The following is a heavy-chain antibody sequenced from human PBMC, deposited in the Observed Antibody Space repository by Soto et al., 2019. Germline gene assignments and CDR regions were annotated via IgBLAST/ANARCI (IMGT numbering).Heavy chain of an antibody. CDR1: GFTFSSYA. Sequence: GGSLRLSCAASGFTFSSYAMSWVRPAPGKGLEWVSAISWSGGSTYDADSVKGRFTISRDNSKNTLYLQMNSLRAEDTAVYYCAKHLSIAAAASNWFDPWGQGTLVTVSS. J-gene: IGHJ5*02. D-gene: IGHD6-13*01. CDR3: AKHLSIAAAASNWFDP. V-gene: IGHV3-23*01. CDR2: ISWSGGST.